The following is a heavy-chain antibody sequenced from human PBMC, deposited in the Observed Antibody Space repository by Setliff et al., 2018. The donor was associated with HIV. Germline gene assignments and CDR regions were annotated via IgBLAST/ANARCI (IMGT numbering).Heavy chain of an antibody. CDR3: ARGNNDLESFDY. CDR2: IYASGKT. CDR1: GGPISGSDYY. Sequence: SETLSLTCTVSGGPISGSDYYWSWIRQSGGKGLEWIGRIYASGKTTFNPSLKSRVRMSVDTSKNQFSLKLTSVTASDTAVYYCARGNNDLESFDYWGQGALVTVSS. V-gene: IGHV4-61*02. J-gene: IGHJ4*02. D-gene: IGHD3-3*01.